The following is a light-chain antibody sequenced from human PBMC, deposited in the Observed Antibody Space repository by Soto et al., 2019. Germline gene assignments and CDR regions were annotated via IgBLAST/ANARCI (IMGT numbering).Light chain of an antibody. CDR1: ASDIGAYNY. CDR2: EVS. Sequence: QSALTQPASVSGSPGQSITISCAGTASDIGAYNYVSWYQQHPGTAPRLIIYEVSNRPSGVSNRFSGSKSGNMASLTISGLQAEDEADYYCCAFTSAGTWVFGGGTKLTVL. CDR3: CAFTSAGTWV. V-gene: IGLV2-14*01. J-gene: IGLJ3*02.